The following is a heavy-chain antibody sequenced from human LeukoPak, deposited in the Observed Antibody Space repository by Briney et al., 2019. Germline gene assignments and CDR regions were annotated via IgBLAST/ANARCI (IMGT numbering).Heavy chain of an antibody. CDR3: ARQGGDSLNMNV. D-gene: IGHD2-21*02. CDR1: GGSISSHY. J-gene: IGHJ6*02. V-gene: IGHV4-59*08. Sequence: SETLSLTCTVSGGSISSHYWSWIRQPPGKGLEWIGYIYYTGSTNYNPSLKSRVTISVDTSKNQFSLKLSSVTAADTAVYYCARQGGDSLNMNVWGQGTTVTVSS. CDR2: IYYTGST.